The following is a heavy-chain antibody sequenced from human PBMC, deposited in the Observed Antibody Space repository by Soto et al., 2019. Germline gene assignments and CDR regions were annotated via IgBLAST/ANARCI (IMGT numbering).Heavy chain of an antibody. CDR1: GFSLSTSGVG. J-gene: IGHJ4*02. CDR3: AHTPAYDISTGYYPFDY. D-gene: IGHD3-9*01. V-gene: IGHV2-5*02. Sequence: QITLKESGPTLVKPTQTLTLTCTFSGFSLSTSGVGVAWIRQPPGKALEGLALIYWDDGKRYSPSLKTRLNITKDTSTNQVVLTLTNVDPVDTATYYCAHTPAYDISTGYYPFDYWGQGSLVTVSS. CDR2: IYWDDGK.